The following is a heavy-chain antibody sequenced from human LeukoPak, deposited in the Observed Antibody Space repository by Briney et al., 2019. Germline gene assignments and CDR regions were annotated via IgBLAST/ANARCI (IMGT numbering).Heavy chain of an antibody. CDR2: IKQDGSEK. J-gene: IGHJ6*03. D-gene: IGHD6-13*01. CDR3: ARDQNVAYSSSWYDYYYYYMDV. Sequence: GGSLRLSCAASGFTFSSYWMSWVRQAPGKGLEWVANIKQDGSEKYYVDSVKGRFTISRDNAKNSLYLQMNSLRAEDTAVYYCARDQNVAYSSSWYDYYYYYMDVWGKGTTVTVSS. V-gene: IGHV3-7*01. CDR1: GFTFSSYW.